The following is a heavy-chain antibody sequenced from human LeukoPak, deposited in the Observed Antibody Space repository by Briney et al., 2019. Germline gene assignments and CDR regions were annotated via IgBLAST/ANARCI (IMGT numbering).Heavy chain of an antibody. CDR3: ARDTGEVEPSWYFDH. CDR1: GFTFSDYY. Sequence: GGSLRLSCAASGFTFSDYYLSWIRQAPGKGLEWVSYISSSGSTIYYADSVKGRFTISRDNDKNSLYLQMNSLRDEDTAVYYCARDTGEVEPSWYFDHWGQGTLVSVTS. J-gene: IGHJ4*02. D-gene: IGHD1-1*01. CDR2: ISSSGSTI. V-gene: IGHV3-11*04.